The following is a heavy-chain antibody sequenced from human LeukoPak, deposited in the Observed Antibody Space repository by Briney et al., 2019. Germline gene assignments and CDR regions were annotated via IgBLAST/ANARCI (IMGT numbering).Heavy chain of an antibody. CDR1: GGSISSYY. V-gene: IGHV4-59*12. CDR3: AREYYDILTGDNAFDI. D-gene: IGHD3-9*01. CDR2: IYYSGST. Sequence: PSETLSLTCTVSGGSISSYYWSWIRQPPGKGLEWIGYIYYSGSTNYNPSLKSRVTISVDTSKNQFSLKLSSVTAEDTAVYYCAREYYDILTGDNAFDIWGQGTMVTVSS. J-gene: IGHJ3*02.